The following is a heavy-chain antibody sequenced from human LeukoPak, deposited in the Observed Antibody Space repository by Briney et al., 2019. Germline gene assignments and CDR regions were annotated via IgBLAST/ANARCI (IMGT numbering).Heavy chain of an antibody. Sequence: GGSLRLSCAASGFTFSSYWMHWLRHAPGKGLVWVSRIKSDGSDTTYADPVKGLLTISRDNAKNMLYLQMNSLRAEDTAVYSCVNYGWGRPAWGQGTLVTVSS. D-gene: IGHD3-10*01. J-gene: IGHJ4*02. CDR3: VNYGWGRPA. CDR1: GFTFSSYW. CDR2: IKSDGSDT. V-gene: IGHV3-74*03.